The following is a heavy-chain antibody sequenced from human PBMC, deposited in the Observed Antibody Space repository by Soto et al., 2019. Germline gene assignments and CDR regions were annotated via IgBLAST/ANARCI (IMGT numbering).Heavy chain of an antibody. CDR3: GRTNYGPDY. V-gene: IGHV3-7*04. CDR1: GFTFSNYW. CDR2: INQDGSGK. Sequence: EVQLVESGGGLVQPGGSLTMSCAASGFTFSNYWMSWARQAPGKGLEWVANINQDGSGKHYVDSVKGRFTISRDNAKNSLYLQMNSLRAEDTAVYYCGRTNYGPDYWGQGTLVTVSS. D-gene: IGHD4-17*01. J-gene: IGHJ4*02.